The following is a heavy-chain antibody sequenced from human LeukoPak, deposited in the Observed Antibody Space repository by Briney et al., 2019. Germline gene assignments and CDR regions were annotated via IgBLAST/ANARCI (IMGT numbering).Heavy chain of an antibody. J-gene: IGHJ4*02. CDR1: GYTFTSYA. CDR2: INTNTGNP. D-gene: IGHD1-1*01. V-gene: IGHV7-4-1*02. Sequence: ASVKVSCKASGYTFTSYAMNWVRQAPGQGLEWMGWINTNTGNPTYAQGFTVRFVFSLDTSVSTAYLQISSLKAEDTAVYYCARGEGRQTGTTRASPLDFDYWGQGTLVTVSS. CDR3: ARGEGRQTGTTRASPLDFDY.